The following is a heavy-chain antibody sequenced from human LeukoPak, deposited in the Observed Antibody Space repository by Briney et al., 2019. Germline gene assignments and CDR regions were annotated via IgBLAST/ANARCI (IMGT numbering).Heavy chain of an antibody. CDR3: AKDRYYDILTGYSIFDY. J-gene: IGHJ4*02. V-gene: IGHV3-30*02. D-gene: IGHD3-9*01. CDR1: GFTFSDYY. CDR2: IRYDGSNK. Sequence: GGSLRLSCAASGFTFSDYYMSWIRQAPGKGLEWVTFIRYDGSNKYYADSVKGRFTISRDNSKNTLYLQMNSLRAEDTAVYYCAKDRYYDILTGYSIFDYWGQGTLVTVSS.